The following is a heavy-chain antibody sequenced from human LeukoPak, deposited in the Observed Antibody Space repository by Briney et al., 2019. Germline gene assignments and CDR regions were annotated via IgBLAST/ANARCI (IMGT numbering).Heavy chain of an antibody. D-gene: IGHD1-26*01. Sequence: SETLSLTCTVSGGSISSSSYYWGWIRQPPGKGLEWIGSIYYSGSTYYNPSLKSRVTISVDTSKNQFSLKLGSVTAADTAVYYCARDRSGSYYNWGQGTLVTVSS. J-gene: IGHJ4*02. CDR1: GGSISSSSYY. CDR2: IYYSGST. CDR3: ARDRSGSYYN. V-gene: IGHV4-39*07.